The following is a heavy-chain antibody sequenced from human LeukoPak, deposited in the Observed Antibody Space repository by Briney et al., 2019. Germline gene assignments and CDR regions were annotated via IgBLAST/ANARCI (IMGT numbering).Heavy chain of an antibody. V-gene: IGHV3-21*06. CDR3: GKAFPPRRVAAAGDY. J-gene: IGHJ4*02. Sequence: PGGSLRLSCTASGFTFSDCDMNWFRQAPGKGLQWVSSISYMGDHRYYADSAKGRFTISRDNATNSLYLQMENLRADDTAVYYSGKAFPPRRVAAAGDYWGRGTLVTVSS. CDR2: ISYMGDHR. D-gene: IGHD6-25*01. CDR1: GFTFSDCD.